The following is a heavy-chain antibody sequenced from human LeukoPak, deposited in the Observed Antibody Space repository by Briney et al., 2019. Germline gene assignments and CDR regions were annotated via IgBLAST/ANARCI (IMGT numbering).Heavy chain of an antibody. J-gene: IGHJ4*02. Sequence: PGGSLRLSCVVSGFSFGSEAMSWVRQAPGRGLEWGSSISPGGGTTYYADSVKGRFTISRDNSKNTLYVQMNSLRAEDTAIYYCAKSRSGSANWALRIFDNWGQGTLVTVSS. CDR1: GFSFGSEA. D-gene: IGHD3-10*01. CDR3: AKSRSGSANWALRIFDN. CDR2: ISPGGGTT. V-gene: IGHV3-23*01.